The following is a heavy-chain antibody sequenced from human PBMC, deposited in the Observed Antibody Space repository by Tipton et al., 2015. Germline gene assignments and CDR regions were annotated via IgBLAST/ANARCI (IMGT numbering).Heavy chain of an antibody. V-gene: IGHV4-39*07. CDR2: IYYSGST. CDR1: GGSISSSSYY. D-gene: IGHD6-6*01. CDR3: ATLNAAALAY. J-gene: IGHJ4*02. Sequence: TLSLTCTVSGGSISSSSYYWGWIRQPPGKGLEWIGSIYYSGSTNYNPSLKSRVTISVDTSKNQFSLKLSSVTAADTAVYYCATLNAAALAYWGQGTLVTVSS.